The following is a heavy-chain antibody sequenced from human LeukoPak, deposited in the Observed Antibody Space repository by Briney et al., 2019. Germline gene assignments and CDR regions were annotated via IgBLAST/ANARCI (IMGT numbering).Heavy chain of an antibody. CDR1: GFTFSSYA. V-gene: IGHV3-23*01. D-gene: IGHD2-15*01. Sequence: PGGSLRLSCAASGFTFSSYAMTWVRQAPGKGLEWVSVINKSGGSTYYADSVKGRFTISRDNSKNTLYLQMNSLRAEDTAVYYCARDRGCRSGGSCYYFDYWGQGTLVTVSS. CDR3: ARDRGCRSGGSCYYFDY. J-gene: IGHJ4*02. CDR2: INKSGGST.